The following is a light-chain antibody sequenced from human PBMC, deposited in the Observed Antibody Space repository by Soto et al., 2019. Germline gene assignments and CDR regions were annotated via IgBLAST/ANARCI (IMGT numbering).Light chain of an antibody. V-gene: IGLV2-8*01. CDR3: SSYTSSSTPWV. CDR2: EVN. Sequence: QSALTQPPSASGSPGQSVAISCTGTSSDVGGYNYVSWYQQHPGKAPKLMIYEVNKRPSGVPDRFSGSKSGNTASLTVSGLQAEDEADYYCSSYTSSSTPWVFGGGTKLTVL. CDR1: SSDVGGYNY. J-gene: IGLJ3*02.